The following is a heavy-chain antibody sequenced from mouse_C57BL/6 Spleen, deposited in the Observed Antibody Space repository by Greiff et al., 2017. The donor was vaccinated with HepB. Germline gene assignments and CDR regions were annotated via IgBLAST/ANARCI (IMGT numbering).Heavy chain of an antibody. Sequence: QVQLQQPGAELVKPGASVKLSCKASGYTFTSYWMQWVNQRPGQGLEWIGEIDPSDSYTNYNQKFKGKATLTVDTSSSTAYMQLSSLTSEDSAVYYCASRYYGGGDYWGQGTSVTVSS. J-gene: IGHJ4*01. CDR2: IDPSDSYT. D-gene: IGHD1-1*01. V-gene: IGHV1-50*01. CDR3: ASRYYGGGDY. CDR1: GYTFTSYW.